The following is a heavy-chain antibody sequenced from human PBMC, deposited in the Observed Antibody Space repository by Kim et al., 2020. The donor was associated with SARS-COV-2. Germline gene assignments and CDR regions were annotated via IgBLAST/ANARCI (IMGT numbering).Heavy chain of an antibody. Sequence: FSEYSVKGRFTISRDNARDSLYLQMNSLRAEDTAVYYCARVALYYYGMDVWGQGTTVTVSS. J-gene: IGHJ6*02. V-gene: IGHV3-21*01. CDR3: ARVALYYYGMDV.